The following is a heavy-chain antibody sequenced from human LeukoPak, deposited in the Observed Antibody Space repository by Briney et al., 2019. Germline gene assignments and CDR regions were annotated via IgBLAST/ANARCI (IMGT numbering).Heavy chain of an antibody. Sequence: GGSLRLSCAASGFTFSSYSMSWVRQAPGRGLEWVSSIYGSGSYIYYADSVKGRFTISRDNAKNSLYLQMNSLRAEDTAVYYCARDAFDIWGQGTMVTVSS. CDR3: ARDAFDI. V-gene: IGHV3-21*01. CDR1: GFTFSSYS. J-gene: IGHJ3*02. CDR2: IYGSGSYI.